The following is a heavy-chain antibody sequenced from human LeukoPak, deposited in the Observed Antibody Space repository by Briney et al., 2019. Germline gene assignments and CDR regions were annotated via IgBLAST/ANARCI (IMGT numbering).Heavy chain of an antibody. CDR2: IIPIFGTA. Sequence: SVKVSCKASGGTFSSYAISRLRQAPGPGLGLMGGIIPIFGTANYAQKFQGRVTSTADESTSTAYMELSSVRSEDTAVYYCARDLATMVRGVIQNYGMDVWGKGTTVTVSS. D-gene: IGHD3-10*01. J-gene: IGHJ6*04. CDR3: ARDLATMVRGVIQNYGMDV. V-gene: IGHV1-69*01. CDR1: GGTFSSYA.